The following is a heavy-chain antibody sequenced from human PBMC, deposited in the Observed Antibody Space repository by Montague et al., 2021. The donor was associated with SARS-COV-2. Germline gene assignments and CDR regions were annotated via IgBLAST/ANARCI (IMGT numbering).Heavy chain of an antibody. J-gene: IGHJ3*01. V-gene: IGHV4-59*08. D-gene: IGHD6-19*01. Sequence: SETLSLTCTVYRQSTASQLWHWTRQPPGKRPERYDYVYYNGDTKNNPSLQSRVTISIDTSENQFSLRLNSVTAADTAVYFCARGWAFDPWGQGRLVTVSS. CDR1: RQSTASQL. CDR3: ARGWAFDP. CDR2: VYYNGDT.